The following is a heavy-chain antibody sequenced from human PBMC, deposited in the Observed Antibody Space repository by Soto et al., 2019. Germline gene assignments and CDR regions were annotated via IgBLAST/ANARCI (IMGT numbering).Heavy chain of an antibody. Sequence: ASVKVSCKASGFTFTSSAVQWVRQARGQRLEWIGWIVVGSGNTNYAQKFQERVTITRDMSTSTAYMELSSLRSEDTAVYYCAASGARSSLYGMDVCGQGPTVTVYS. CDR2: IVVGSGNT. D-gene: IGHD6-6*01. V-gene: IGHV1-58*01. J-gene: IGHJ6*02. CDR3: AASGARSSLYGMDV. CDR1: GFTFTSSA.